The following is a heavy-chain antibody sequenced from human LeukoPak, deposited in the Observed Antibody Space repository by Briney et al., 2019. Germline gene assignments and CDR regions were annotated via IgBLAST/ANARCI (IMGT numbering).Heavy chain of an antibody. CDR2: IYTSGST. J-gene: IGHJ4*02. Sequence: SETLSLTCTVSGGSISSYYWSWIRQPAGEGLEWIGRIYTSGSTNYNPSLKSRVTISVDRSKNQFSLKLSSVTAADTAVYYCARGLTSIAARYFDYWGQGTLVTVSS. V-gene: IGHV4-4*07. D-gene: IGHD6-6*01. CDR3: ARGLTSIAARYFDY. CDR1: GGSISSYY.